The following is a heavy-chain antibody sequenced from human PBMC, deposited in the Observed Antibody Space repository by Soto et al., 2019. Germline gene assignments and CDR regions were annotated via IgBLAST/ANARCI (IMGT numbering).Heavy chain of an antibody. Sequence: GGSLRLSCVASGFTFSSYAMSWVRQAPGKGLEWVSAISGSGGSTYYADSVKGRFTISRDNSKNTLYLQMNSLRAEDTAVYYCASVPAATSYYYYYYMDVWGKGTTVTVSS. D-gene: IGHD2-2*01. V-gene: IGHV3-23*01. J-gene: IGHJ6*03. CDR1: GFTFSSYA. CDR2: ISGSGGST. CDR3: ASVPAATSYYYYYYMDV.